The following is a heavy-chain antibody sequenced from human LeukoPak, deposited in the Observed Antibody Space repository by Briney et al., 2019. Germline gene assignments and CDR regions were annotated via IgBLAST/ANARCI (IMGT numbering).Heavy chain of an antibody. CDR1: GYSFTNYW. V-gene: IGHV5-51*01. CDR3: ARRGFGVLTFDY. CDR2: IYPGDSDT. D-gene: IGHD3-3*01. J-gene: IGHJ4*02. Sequence: GESLKISCKGSGYSFTNYWVAWVRQMPGKGLEWMGIIYPGDSDTRYSPSFQGQVTISADTSVSTAYLQWSSLKASDTAMYYCARRGFGVLTFDYWGQGTLVTVSS.